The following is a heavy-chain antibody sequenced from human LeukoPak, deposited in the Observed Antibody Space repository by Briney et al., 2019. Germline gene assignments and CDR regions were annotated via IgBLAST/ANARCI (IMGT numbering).Heavy chain of an antibody. D-gene: IGHD5-12*01. CDR3: ARHKVATIFDY. V-gene: IGHV4-59*08. CDR2: IYYSGST. J-gene: IGHJ4*02. Sequence: SETLSLTCSVSAASISSYYWSWIRQPPGKGLEWIGNIYYSGSTNYNPSLKSRVTISVDTSKNRFSLKLSSVTAADTAVYYCARHKVATIFDYWGQGTLVTVSS. CDR1: AASISSYY.